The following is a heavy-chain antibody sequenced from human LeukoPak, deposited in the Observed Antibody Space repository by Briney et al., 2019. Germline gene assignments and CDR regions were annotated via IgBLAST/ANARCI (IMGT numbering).Heavy chain of an antibody. V-gene: IGHV4-39*01. CDR2: IYYSGST. Sequence: PSETLSLTCTVSGGSISSSSYYWGWIRQPPGKGLEWIGSIYYSGSTYYNPSLKSRVTISVDTSKNQFSLKLSSVTAADTAVYYCARVTGGSGGRLISHFDYWGQGTLVTVSS. CDR1: GGSISSSSYY. D-gene: IGHD1-26*01. CDR3: ARVTGGSGGRLISHFDY. J-gene: IGHJ4*02.